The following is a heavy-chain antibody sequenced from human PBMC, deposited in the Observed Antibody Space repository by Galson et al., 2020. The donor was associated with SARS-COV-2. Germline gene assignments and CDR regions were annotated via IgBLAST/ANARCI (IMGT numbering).Heavy chain of an antibody. CDR2: INSDSTYI. Sequence: TGGSLSLSCAASGFSFSNYIMNWVRQAPGKGLEWVSAINSDSTYIPYSDSVMVRFTISRDNAKNSLFLQMNSLRTEDTAVYYCVRDDRDTTVVSRRGNYNGMDVWVRGTTVTVSS. D-gene: IGHD2-21*01. CDR3: VRDDRDTTVVSRRGNYNGMDV. V-gene: IGHV3-21*01. CDR1: GFSFSNYI. J-gene: IGHJ6*02.